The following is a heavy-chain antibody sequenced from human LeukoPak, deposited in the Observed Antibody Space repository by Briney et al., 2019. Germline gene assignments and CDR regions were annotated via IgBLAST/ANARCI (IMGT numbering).Heavy chain of an antibody. J-gene: IGHJ3*02. CDR1: GGSISSYY. Sequence: SETLSLTCAVYGGSISSYYWSWIRQPPGKGLEWIGYTYYSGSTNYNPSLKSRVTISVDTSKNQFSLKLSSVTAADTAVYYCARDSGFDAFDIWGQGTMVTVSS. CDR2: TYYSGST. V-gene: IGHV4-59*01. D-gene: IGHD1-26*01. CDR3: ARDSGFDAFDI.